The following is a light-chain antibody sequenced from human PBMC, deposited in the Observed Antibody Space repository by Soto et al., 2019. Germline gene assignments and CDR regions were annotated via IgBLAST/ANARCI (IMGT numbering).Light chain of an antibody. CDR2: EVT. J-gene: IGLJ1*01. CDR3: SSYAGSSTLYV. CDR1: ASDVGVYNY. V-gene: IGLV2-8*01. Sequence: QSALAQPPSASGSLGQSVTISCTGTASDVGVYNYVSWYQQHPGKAPKLMIYEVTKRPSGVPDRFSGSKSGNTASLTVSGLQDEDEADYYCSSYAGSSTLYVFGTGTKGTVL.